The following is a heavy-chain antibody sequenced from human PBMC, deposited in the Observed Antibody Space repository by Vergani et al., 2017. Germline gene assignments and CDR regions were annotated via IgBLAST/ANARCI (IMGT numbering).Heavy chain of an antibody. D-gene: IGHD7-27*01. CDR3: ARDHWELGGVGYYFDY. V-gene: IGHV1-69*13. J-gene: IGHJ4*02. CDR2: IIPIFGTA. CDR1: GGTFSSYA. Sequence: QVQLVQSGAEVKKPGSSVKVSCKASGGTFSSYAISWVRQAPGQGLEWMGRIIPIFGTANYAQKFQGRVTITAAESTSTAYMELSSLRSEDTAVYYCARDHWELGGVGYYFDYWGQGTLVTVSS.